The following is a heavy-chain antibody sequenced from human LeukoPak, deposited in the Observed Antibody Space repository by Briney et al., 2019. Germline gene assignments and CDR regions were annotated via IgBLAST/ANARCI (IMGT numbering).Heavy chain of an antibody. CDR3: ARSLFKDSSGCWVLGY. D-gene: IGHD6-19*01. CDR2: FYDSGNT. Sequence: VKPSETLSLTCIVSGGSISSSSYYWDWIRQAPGEGLEWIGDFYDSGNTRYNPSLKSRVTISGDTSKNQFSLKLTSVTAADTAVYYCARSLFKDSSGCWVLGYWGQGTLVTVSS. J-gene: IGHJ4*02. CDR1: GGSISSSSYY. V-gene: IGHV4-39*01.